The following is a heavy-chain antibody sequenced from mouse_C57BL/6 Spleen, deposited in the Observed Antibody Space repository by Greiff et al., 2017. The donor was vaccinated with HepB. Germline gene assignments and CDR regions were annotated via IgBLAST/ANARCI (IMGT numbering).Heavy chain of an antibody. CDR3: ARGIYYGNYPYYAMDY. V-gene: IGHV1-22*01. CDR1: GYTFTDYN. CDR2: INPNNGGT. J-gene: IGHJ4*01. Sequence: VQLKQSGPELVKPGASVKMSCKASGYTFTDYNMHWVKQSHGKSLEWIGYINPNNGGTSYNQKFKGKATLTVNKSSSTAYMELRSLTSEDSAVYYCARGIYYGNYPYYAMDYWGQGTSVTVSS. D-gene: IGHD2-1*01.